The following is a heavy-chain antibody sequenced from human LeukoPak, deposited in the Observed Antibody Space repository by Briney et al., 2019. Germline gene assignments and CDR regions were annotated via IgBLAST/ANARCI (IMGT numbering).Heavy chain of an antibody. Sequence: GGSLRLSCAASGFTFSSHWMNWVRQAPGKGLEWVANIREDGTEIYYMDSVKGRFTISRDNAKNSLYLQMNSLRAEDTAVYYCARGAYSIDYWGQGTLVTVSS. CDR2: IREDGTEI. V-gene: IGHV3-7*01. CDR1: GFTFSSHW. D-gene: IGHD2-15*01. J-gene: IGHJ4*02. CDR3: ARGAYSIDY.